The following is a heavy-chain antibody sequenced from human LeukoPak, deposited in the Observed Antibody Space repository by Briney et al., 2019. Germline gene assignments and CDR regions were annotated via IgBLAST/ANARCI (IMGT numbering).Heavy chain of an antibody. CDR2: ISGSSGST. D-gene: IGHD4-17*01. CDR1: GLTFSSYA. Sequence: PGGSLRLSCAASGLTFSSYAMSWVRQAPGKGLEWVSVISGSSGSTYYADSVKGRFTISRDNSNNTLYLQMNSLRAEDTAIYYCAKDAANFGDYYDCWGQGTLVTVSS. J-gene: IGHJ4*02. V-gene: IGHV3-23*01. CDR3: AKDAANFGDYYDC.